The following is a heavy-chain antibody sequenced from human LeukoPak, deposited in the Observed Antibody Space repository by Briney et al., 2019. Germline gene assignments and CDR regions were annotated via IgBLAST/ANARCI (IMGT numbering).Heavy chain of an antibody. CDR2: ISAYNGNT. D-gene: IGHD3-3*01. J-gene: IGHJ5*02. Sequence: ASVKVSCKASGGTFSSNAISWVRQAPGQGLEWMGWISAYNGNTNYAQKLQGRVTMTTDTSTSTAYMELRSLRSDDTAVYYCARAADFWSGHNWFDPWGQGTLVTVSS. CDR3: ARAADFWSGHNWFDP. V-gene: IGHV1-18*01. CDR1: GGTFSSNA.